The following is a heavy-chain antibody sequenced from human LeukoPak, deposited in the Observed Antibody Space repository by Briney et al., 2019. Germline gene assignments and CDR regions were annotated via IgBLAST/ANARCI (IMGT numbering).Heavy chain of an antibody. CDR3: AKDRGSSSPVDY. CDR1: GFTFSSYG. Sequence: GGSLRLSCAASGFTFSSYGMHWVRQAPGKGLEWVAVISYDGSNKYYVDSVKGRFTISRDNSKNTLYLQMNSLRAEDTAVYYCAKDRGSSSPVDYWGQGTLVTVSS. D-gene: IGHD6-13*01. V-gene: IGHV3-30*18. CDR2: ISYDGSNK. J-gene: IGHJ4*02.